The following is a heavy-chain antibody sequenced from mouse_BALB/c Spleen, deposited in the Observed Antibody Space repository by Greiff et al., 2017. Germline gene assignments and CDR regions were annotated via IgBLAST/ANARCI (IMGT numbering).Heavy chain of an antibody. D-gene: IGHD2-3*01. J-gene: IGHJ1*01. V-gene: IGHV2-2*02. Sequence: VKLVESGPGLVQPSQSLSITCTVSGFSLTSYGVHWVRQSPGKGLEWLGVIWSGGSTDYNAAFISRLSISKDNSKSQVFFKMNSLQANDTAIYYCAIIYDGYSWYFDVWGAGTTVTVSS. CDR2: IWSGGST. CDR1: GFSLTSYG. CDR3: AIIYDGYSWYFDV.